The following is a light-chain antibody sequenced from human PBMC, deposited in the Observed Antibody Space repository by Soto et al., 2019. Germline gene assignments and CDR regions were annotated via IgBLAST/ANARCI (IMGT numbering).Light chain of an antibody. CDR1: QSVSSSY. CDR3: HQYDSSPLS. V-gene: IGKV3-20*01. J-gene: IGKJ4*01. CDR2: GAS. Sequence: DIVLKQSPGTLSLSPGERATLSCRASQSVSSSYLAWYQQKPGQAPRLLIYGASSRATGITDRFSGSGSETDFTLTISRLEPEDCAVYYCHQYDSSPLSFGGGTKVEIK.